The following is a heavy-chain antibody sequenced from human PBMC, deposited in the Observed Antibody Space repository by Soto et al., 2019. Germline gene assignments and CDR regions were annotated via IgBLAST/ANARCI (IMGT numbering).Heavy chain of an antibody. CDR3: ATLPSIAARPFSYAFDI. J-gene: IGHJ3*02. D-gene: IGHD6-6*01. CDR2: ISWNSGSI. Sequence: LSLTCTVSGGSISSYYWSWIRQPPGKGLEWVSGISWNSGSIGYADSVKGRFTISRDNAKNSLYLQMNSLRAEDTALYYCATLPSIAARPFSYAFDIWGQGTMVTVSS. CDR1: GGSISSYY. V-gene: IGHV3-9*01.